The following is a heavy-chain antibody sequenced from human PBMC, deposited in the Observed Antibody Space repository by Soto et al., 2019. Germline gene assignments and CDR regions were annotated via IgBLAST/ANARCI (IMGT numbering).Heavy chain of an antibody. D-gene: IGHD2-8*01. V-gene: IGHV3-23*01. CDR2: IIGIGGRP. J-gene: IGHJ4*02. CDR3: AKTANSVKPSYFDY. CDR1: GFTFSTYA. Sequence: EVQLLESGGGLVQPGGSLRLSCAASGFTFSTYAMSWVRQAPGKGLEWVSAIIGIGGRPYYADSVKGRFTISRNNSKNTLYLQMNSLRAEDTAVYYCAKTANSVKPSYFDYWGQGTLVTVSS.